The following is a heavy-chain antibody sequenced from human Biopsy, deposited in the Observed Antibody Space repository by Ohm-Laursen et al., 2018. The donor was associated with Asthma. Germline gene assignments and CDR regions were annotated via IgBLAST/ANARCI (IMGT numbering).Heavy chain of an antibody. Sequence: GTLSLTCAVYGGSFSAYYWSWIRQPPEKGLEWIAEINHSGSTNYNPSLKSRVTMSVDTSKNQLFLNLSSVTAADTAVYYCARAASTTVFWSGYSHNWFDPWGQGTLVTVAS. J-gene: IGHJ5*02. CDR1: GGSFSAYY. CDR3: ARAASTTVFWSGYSHNWFDP. CDR2: INHSGST. V-gene: IGHV4-34*01. D-gene: IGHD3-3*01.